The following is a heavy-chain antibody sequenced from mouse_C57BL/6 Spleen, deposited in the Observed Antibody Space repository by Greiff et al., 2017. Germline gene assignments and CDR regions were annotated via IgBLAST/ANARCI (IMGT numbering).Heavy chain of an antibody. CDR1: GYTFTSYW. CDR2: IDPSDSYT. CDR3: ARKTTVVADWYFDV. D-gene: IGHD1-1*01. J-gene: IGHJ1*03. V-gene: IGHV1-69*01. Sequence: QVQLKQPGAELVMPGASVKLSCKASGYTFTSYWMHWVKQRPGPGLEWIGEIDPSDSYTNYNQKFKGKSTLTVDKSSSTAYMQLSSLTSEDSAVYYCARKTTVVADWYFDVWGTGTTVTVSS.